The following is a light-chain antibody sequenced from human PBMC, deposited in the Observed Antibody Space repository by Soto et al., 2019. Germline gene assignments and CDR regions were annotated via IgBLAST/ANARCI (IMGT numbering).Light chain of an antibody. V-gene: IGLV2-14*01. CDR3: SSYTSSSTFYV. J-gene: IGLJ1*01. CDR1: SSDVGGYNY. CDR2: EVS. Sequence: QSALTQPASVSGSPGQSITISCTGTSSDVGGYNYVSWYQQHPGKAPKLMIYEVSNRPSGVSNRFSGSKSGNTASLTISGLQAEDEAHYYCSSYTSSSTFYVFGTGTKLTVL.